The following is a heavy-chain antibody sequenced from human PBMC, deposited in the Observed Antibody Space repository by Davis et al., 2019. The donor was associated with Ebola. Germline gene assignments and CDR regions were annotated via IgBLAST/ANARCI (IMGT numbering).Heavy chain of an antibody. CDR2: ISAYNGNT. J-gene: IGHJ5*02. CDR1: GYTFTSYG. V-gene: IGHV1-18*01. CDR3: AREGSLGYCSSTSCYGFDP. Sequence: ASVKVSCKASGYTFTSYGISWVRQAPGQGLEWMGWISAYNGNTNYAQKLQGRVTMTTDTSTSTAYMELRSLRSDDTAVYYCAREGSLGYCSSTSCYGFDPWGQGTLVTVSS. D-gene: IGHD2-2*01.